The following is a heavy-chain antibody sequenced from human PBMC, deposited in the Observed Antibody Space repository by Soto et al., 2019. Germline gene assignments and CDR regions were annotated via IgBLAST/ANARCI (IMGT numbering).Heavy chain of an antibody. CDR3: ARGYYDSNGQSNTFDI. V-gene: IGHV4-59*01. Sequence: SETLSLTCTVSGASISSSYWSWLRQSPGKGLEWIGHVHHSGNTNYNPSLKRRVTMSVDTSRNQFSVKLRSVTTADTAVYYCARGYYDSNGQSNTFDIWDQGTMVTVSS. CDR2: VHHSGNT. J-gene: IGHJ3*02. CDR1: GASISSSY. D-gene: IGHD3-22*01.